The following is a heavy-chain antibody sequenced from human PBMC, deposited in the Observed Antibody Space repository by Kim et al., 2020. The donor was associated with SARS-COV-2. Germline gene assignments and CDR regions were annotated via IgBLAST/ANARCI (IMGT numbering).Heavy chain of an antibody. CDR3: AREAGIAAAGTLGSLDYGMDV. V-gene: IGHV7-4-1*02. CDR1: GYTFTSYA. CDR2: INTNTGNP. D-gene: IGHD6-13*01. Sequence: ASVKVSCKASGYTFTSYAMNWVRQAPGQGLEWMGWINTNTGNPTYAQGFTGRFVFSLDTSVSTAYLQISSLKAEDTAVYYCAREAGIAAAGTLGSLDYGMDVWGQGTTVTVSS. J-gene: IGHJ6*02.